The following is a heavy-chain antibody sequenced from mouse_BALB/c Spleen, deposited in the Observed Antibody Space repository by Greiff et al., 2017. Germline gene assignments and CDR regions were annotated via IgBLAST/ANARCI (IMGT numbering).Heavy chain of an antibody. J-gene: IGHJ4*01. CDR2: ISYSGST. V-gene: IGHV3-2*02. CDR3: ARCYYYGSSLYYYAMDY. CDR1: GYSITSDYA. D-gene: IGHD1-1*01. Sequence: VQLKESGPGLVKPSQSLSLTCTVTGYSITSDYAWNWLRQFPGNKLEWMGYISYSGSTSYNPSLKSRISITRDTSKNQFFLQLNSVTTEDTATYCCARCYYYGSSLYYYAMDYWGQGTSGTVSS.